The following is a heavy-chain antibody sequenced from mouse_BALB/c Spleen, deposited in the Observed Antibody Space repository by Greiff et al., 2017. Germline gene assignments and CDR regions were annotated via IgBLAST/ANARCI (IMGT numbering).Heavy chain of an antibody. Sequence: QLQESGPELVKPGASVKVSCKASGYAFTSYNMYWVKQSHGKSLEWIGYIDPYNGGTSYNQKFKGKATLTVDKSSSTAYMHLNSLTSEDSAVYYCAREDGSGYDAMDYWGQGTSVTVSS. CDR2: IDPYNGGT. CDR3: AREDGSGYDAMDY. J-gene: IGHJ4*01. D-gene: IGHD2-3*01. V-gene: IGHV1S135*01. CDR1: GYAFTSYN.